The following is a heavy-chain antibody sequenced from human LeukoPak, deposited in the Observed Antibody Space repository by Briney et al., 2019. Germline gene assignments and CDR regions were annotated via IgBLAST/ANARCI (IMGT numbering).Heavy chain of an antibody. CDR3: ARDQLGVGADY. CDR2: IIPIFGTA. D-gene: IGHD3-16*01. J-gene: IGHJ4*02. CDR1: GYTFTSYY. Sequence: ASVKVSCKASGYTFTSYYMHWVRQAPGQGLERMGRIIPIFGTANYAQKFQGRVTITTDESTSTAYMELSSLRSEDTAVYYCARDQLGVGADYWGQGTLVTVSS. V-gene: IGHV1-69*05.